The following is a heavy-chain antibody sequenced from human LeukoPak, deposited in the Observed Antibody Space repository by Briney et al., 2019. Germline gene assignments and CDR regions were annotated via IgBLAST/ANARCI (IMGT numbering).Heavy chain of an antibody. Sequence: PGGSLRLSCAASGFTFSSYAMSWVRQAPGKGLEWVSAISGSGGSAFYADSVKGRFTISRDNSKNTLYLQMNSLRAEDTAVYYCAKDNYYGSGSLDYWGQGTLVTVSS. D-gene: IGHD3-10*01. J-gene: IGHJ4*02. V-gene: IGHV3-23*01. CDR1: GFTFSSYA. CDR2: ISGSGGSA. CDR3: AKDNYYGSGSLDY.